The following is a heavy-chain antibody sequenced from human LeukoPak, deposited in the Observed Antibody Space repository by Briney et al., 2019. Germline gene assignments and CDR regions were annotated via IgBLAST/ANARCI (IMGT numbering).Heavy chain of an antibody. CDR2: INPNSGDT. Sequence: ASVKVFCKASAYTFTGYHMHWVRQAPGQGLEWMGCINPNSGDTNYAQRFQGRVTMTRDTSITTAYMELSSLRSDDPAVYYCARELYGSGTYGFDYWGQGTLVTVSS. D-gene: IGHD3-10*01. V-gene: IGHV1-2*02. CDR3: ARELYGSGTYGFDY. J-gene: IGHJ4*02. CDR1: AYTFTGYH.